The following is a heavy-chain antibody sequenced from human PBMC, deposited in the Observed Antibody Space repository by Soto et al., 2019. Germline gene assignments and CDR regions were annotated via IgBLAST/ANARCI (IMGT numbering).Heavy chain of an antibody. D-gene: IGHD2-21*02. CDR3: ASTHIVVVTDAFDI. J-gene: IGHJ3*02. V-gene: IGHV4-30-4*02. CDR2: IYYSGST. CDR1: GGSISSGDYY. Sequence: SETLSLTCTVSGGSISSGDYYWSWIRQPPGKGLEWIGYIYYSGSTYYNPSLKRRVTISVDTSKNQFSLKLSSVTAADTAVYYCASTHIVVVTDAFDIWGQGTMVTV.